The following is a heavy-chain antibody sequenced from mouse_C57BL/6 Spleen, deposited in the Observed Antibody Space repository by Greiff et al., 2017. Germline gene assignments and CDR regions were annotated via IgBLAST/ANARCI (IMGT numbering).Heavy chain of an antibody. CDR1: GFNIKDYY. CDR2: IDPEDGET. V-gene: IGHV14-2*01. Sequence: EVQLQQSGAELVKPGASVKLSCTASGFNIKDYYMHWVQQRTEQGLAWLGRIDPEDGETKSATKFQGKATITADTSSNTAYLQRSSLTSEDTAVYYCARSEGFGYFDVGGTGTTVTVSS. CDR3: ARSEGFGYFDV. J-gene: IGHJ1*03.